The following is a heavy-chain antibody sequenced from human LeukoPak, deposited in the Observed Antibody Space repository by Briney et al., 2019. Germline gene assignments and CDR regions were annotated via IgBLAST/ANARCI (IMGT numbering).Heavy chain of an antibody. V-gene: IGHV1-8*03. Sequence: GASVKVSCKASGFTFTNYNMHWVRQATGQGLEWMGWMNPNSGNTGYAQKFQGRVTITRNTSISTAYMELSSLRSEDTAVYYCARGGDVVGATPNDYWGQGTLVTVSS. CDR1: GFTFTNYN. J-gene: IGHJ4*02. CDR2: MNPNSGNT. D-gene: IGHD1-26*01. CDR3: ARGGDVVGATPNDY.